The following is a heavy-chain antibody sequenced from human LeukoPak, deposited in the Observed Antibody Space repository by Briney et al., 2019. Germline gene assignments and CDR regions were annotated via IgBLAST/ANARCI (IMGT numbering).Heavy chain of an antibody. J-gene: IGHJ6*02. CDR3: ARDRDKGYYGMDV. V-gene: IGHV4-30-4*01. CDR2: IYYSGST. D-gene: IGHD2-15*01. Sequence: PSETLSLTCTVSGGSISSGDYYWSWIRQPPGKGLEWIGYIYYSGSTYYNPSLKSRVTISVDTSKNQFSLKLSSVTAADTAAYYCARDRDKGYYGMDVWGQGTTVTVS. CDR1: GGSISSGDYY.